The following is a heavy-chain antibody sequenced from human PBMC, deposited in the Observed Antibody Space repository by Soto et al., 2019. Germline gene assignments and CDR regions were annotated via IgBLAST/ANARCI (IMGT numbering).Heavy chain of an antibody. CDR1: GFTFSSYA. Sequence: GGSLKLSCAASGFTFSSYAMSWVRQAPGKGLEWVSAISGSGGSTYYADSVKGRFTISRENSKNTLYLQMNSLRAEDTAVYYCAKEQHPGPYYYYMDVWGKGTTVTISS. CDR2: ISGSGGST. J-gene: IGHJ6*03. CDR3: AKEQHPGPYYYYMDV. V-gene: IGHV3-23*01. D-gene: IGHD6-13*01.